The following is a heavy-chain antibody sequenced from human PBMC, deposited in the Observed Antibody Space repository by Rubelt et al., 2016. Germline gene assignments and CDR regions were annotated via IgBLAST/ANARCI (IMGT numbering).Heavy chain of an antibody. Sequence: QVQLQQWGAGLLKPSETLSLICAVYSGSFSGYYWTWIPQPPGKGLEWIGEINHSGSTNYNPSLKSRVTISVDTSKNQFSLNLSSVTAADAAVYYCAGGHYTRVGTASLHYWGQGTLVTVSS. CDR3: AGGHYTRVGTASLHY. J-gene: IGHJ4*02. V-gene: IGHV4-34*01. CDR1: SGSFSGYY. D-gene: IGHD1-26*01. CDR2: INHSGST.